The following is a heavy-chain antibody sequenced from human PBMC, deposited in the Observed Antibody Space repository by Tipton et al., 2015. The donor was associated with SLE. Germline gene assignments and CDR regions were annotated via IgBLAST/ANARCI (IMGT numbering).Heavy chain of an antibody. Sequence: TLSLTCAVSGGSINNYYWSWIRQPPGKGLEWIGNIFYSGRAYDYPSLRSRVTIFVDTSKNQFSLKLSSMTAADTAVYYCAREGVTTGGFDYWGQGTLVTVSS. D-gene: IGHD4-17*01. J-gene: IGHJ4*02. CDR1: GGSINNYY. CDR3: AREGVTTGGFDY. CDR2: IFYSGRA. V-gene: IGHV4-59*04.